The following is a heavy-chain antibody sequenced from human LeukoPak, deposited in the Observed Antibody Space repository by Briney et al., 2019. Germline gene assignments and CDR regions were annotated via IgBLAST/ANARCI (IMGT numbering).Heavy chain of an antibody. D-gene: IGHD6-19*01. Sequence: ASVKVSCKASGGTFSSYAISWVRQAPGQGLKWMGGIIPIFGTANYAQKFQGRVTITADKSTSTAYMELISLRSEDTAVYYCARDSIAVAGPGFDYWGQGTMVTVSS. V-gene: IGHV1-69*06. CDR1: GGTFSSYA. CDR3: ARDSIAVAGPGFDY. CDR2: IIPIFGTA. J-gene: IGHJ4*02.